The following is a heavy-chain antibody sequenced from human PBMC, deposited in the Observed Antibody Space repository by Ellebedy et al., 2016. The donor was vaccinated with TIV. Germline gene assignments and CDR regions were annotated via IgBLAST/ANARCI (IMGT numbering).Heavy chain of an antibody. V-gene: IGHV5-51*01. D-gene: IGHD6-19*01. Sequence: GESLKISXKGSGYSFTSYWIGWVRQMPGKGLEWMGIIYPGDSDTRYSPSFQGQVTISADKSISTAYLQWSSLKASDTAMYYCARQRSVAGTGDDAFDIWGQGTMVTVSS. CDR3: ARQRSVAGTGDDAFDI. CDR1: GYSFTSYW. J-gene: IGHJ3*02. CDR2: IYPGDSDT.